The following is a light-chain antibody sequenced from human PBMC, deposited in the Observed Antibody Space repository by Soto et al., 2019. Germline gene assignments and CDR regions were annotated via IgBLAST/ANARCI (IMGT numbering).Light chain of an antibody. CDR2: DAS. V-gene: IGKV3-11*01. CDR1: QTVSRY. Sequence: EIVLTQSPATLSLSLGERATLSCRASQTVSRYLAWYQQKPGQAPRLLINDASNRATGIPARFSGSGSGTDFTLSIRDLEPEDFAVYYCQQRSSWPITFAGGTKVEIK. CDR3: QQRSSWPIT. J-gene: IGKJ4*01.